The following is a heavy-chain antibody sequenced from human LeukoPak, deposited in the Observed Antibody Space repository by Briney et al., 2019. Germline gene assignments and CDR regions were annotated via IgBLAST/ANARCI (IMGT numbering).Heavy chain of an antibody. CDR2: INRNGGST. V-gene: IGHV3-20*04. J-gene: IGHJ4*02. Sequence: GGSLRLSCAASGFTFDDYGMSWVRQAPGKGLEWVSGINRNGGSTGYADSVKGRFTISRDNAKNSLYLQMNSLRAEDTALYYCARIVGAFRFDYWGQGTLVTVSS. CDR1: GFTFDDYG. CDR3: ARIVGAFRFDY. D-gene: IGHD1-26*01.